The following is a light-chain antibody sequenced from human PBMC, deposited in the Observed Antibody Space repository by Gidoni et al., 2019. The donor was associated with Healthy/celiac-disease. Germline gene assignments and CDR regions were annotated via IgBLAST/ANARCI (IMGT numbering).Light chain of an antibody. Sequence: QSALTQPASVSVSPGQSITISCTGTSSDVGGYNYVSWYQQHPGKAPKLMIYEVSNRPSGVSNRFSGSKSGNTASLTISGLQAEDEADYYCSSYTSSSTYVFGTGTKVTVL. CDR3: SSYTSSSTYV. CDR1: SSDVGGYNY. V-gene: IGLV2-14*01. CDR2: EVS. J-gene: IGLJ1*01.